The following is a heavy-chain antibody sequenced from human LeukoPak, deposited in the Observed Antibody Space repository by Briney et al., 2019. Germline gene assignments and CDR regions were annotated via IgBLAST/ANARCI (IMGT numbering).Heavy chain of an antibody. V-gene: IGHV4-4*07. CDR1: GGSISGYY. J-gene: IGHJ4*02. D-gene: IGHD5-18*01. CDR2: IYTSGST. Sequence: SETLSLTCTVSGGSISGYYWSWIRQPAGKGLEWIGHIYTSGSTSYNPSLKSRVTMSVDTSKNQFSLKLSSVTAADTAVYYCARGTAMVMGPHYFDYWGQGTLVTVSS. CDR3: ARGTAMVMGPHYFDY.